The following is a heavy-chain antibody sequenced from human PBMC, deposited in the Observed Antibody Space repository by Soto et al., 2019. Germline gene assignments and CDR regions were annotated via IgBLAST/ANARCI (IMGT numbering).Heavy chain of an antibody. Sequence: PSQTLSLTCTVSVDSVTRSNWWSWVRESPGKGLEWIGEIYHSGNTKYNPSLKSRVTISVDKSKNQFSLNLTSVTAADTAVYYCATSGWNEDFYYYYGMYVWGQGTRVTFSS. J-gene: IGHJ6*02. CDR1: VDSVTRSNW. V-gene: IGHV4-4*02. D-gene: IGHD1-1*01. CDR2: IYHSGNT. CDR3: ATSGWNEDFYYYYGMYV.